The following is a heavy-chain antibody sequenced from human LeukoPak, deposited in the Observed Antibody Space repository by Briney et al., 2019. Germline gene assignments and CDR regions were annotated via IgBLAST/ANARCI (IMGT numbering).Heavy chain of an antibody. Sequence: GSSVKVSCKASGGTFSSYAISWVRQAPGQGLEWMGGIIPELDVANLAQVFKGRVTITADKSTNTAHMELSGLRSDDTAVYYCAREGVYSPDGSGYHRHAFDVWGKGTVVIVSS. J-gene: IGHJ3*01. CDR3: AREGVYSPDGSGYHRHAFDV. CDR2: IIPELDVA. CDR1: GGTFSSYA. D-gene: IGHD3-22*01. V-gene: IGHV1-69*04.